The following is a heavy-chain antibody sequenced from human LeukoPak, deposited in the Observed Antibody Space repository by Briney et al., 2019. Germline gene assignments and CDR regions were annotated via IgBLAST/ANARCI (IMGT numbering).Heavy chain of an antibody. CDR2: IYYSGST. CDR3: ARLPPRYFDWSPHL. CDR1: GFTVSSNY. J-gene: IGHJ5*02. D-gene: IGHD3-9*01. Sequence: GSLRLSCAASGFTVSSNYMTWVRQPPGKGLEWIGSIYYSGSTYYNPSLKSRVTISVDTSKNQFSLKLSSVTAADTAVYYCARLPPRYFDWSPHLWGQGTLVTVSS. V-gene: IGHV4-39*01.